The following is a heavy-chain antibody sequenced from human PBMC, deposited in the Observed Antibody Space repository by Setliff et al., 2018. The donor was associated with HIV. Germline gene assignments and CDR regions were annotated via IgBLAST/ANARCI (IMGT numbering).Heavy chain of an antibody. CDR3: ARTSSKFYAGNGMDV. Sequence: SETLSLTCTVCGGSISSCYLSWIRRPAGKGLEWIGRIYASGRTNYNPSLKSRVTMSVDTSKNQFSLKLTPVTAADTAIYYCARTSSKFYAGNGMDVWGKGTTVTVSS. D-gene: IGHD6-13*01. J-gene: IGHJ6*04. CDR1: GGSISSCY. V-gene: IGHV4-4*07. CDR2: IYASGRT.